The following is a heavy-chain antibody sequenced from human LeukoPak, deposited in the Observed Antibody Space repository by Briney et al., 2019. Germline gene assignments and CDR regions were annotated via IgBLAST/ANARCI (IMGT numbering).Heavy chain of an antibody. CDR2: TYYRSKWYN. Sequence: SQTLSLTCAISGDSVSSNSAAWNWIRQSPSRGLEWLGRTYYRSKWYNDYAVSVKSRITINPDTSKNQFSLKLSSVTAADTAVYYCARRPWIQLWSKKYYFDYWGQGTLVTVSS. CDR3: ARRPWIQLWSKKYYFDY. V-gene: IGHV6-1*01. J-gene: IGHJ4*02. D-gene: IGHD5-18*01. CDR1: GDSVSSNSAA.